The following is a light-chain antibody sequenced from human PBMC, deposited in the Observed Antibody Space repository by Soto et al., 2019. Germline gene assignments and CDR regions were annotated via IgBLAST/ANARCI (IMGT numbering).Light chain of an antibody. Sequence: QSVLTQPASVSGSPGQSITISCTGTSSDVGGYNYVSWYQQHPGKAPKLMIYDVNSRPSGVSNRFSASKSGNTASLIISALQAEEEADYYCSSYSSSTTLYVFGAGTQLTVL. CDR2: DVN. CDR1: SSDVGGYNY. CDR3: SSYSSSTTLYV. J-gene: IGLJ1*01. V-gene: IGLV2-14*01.